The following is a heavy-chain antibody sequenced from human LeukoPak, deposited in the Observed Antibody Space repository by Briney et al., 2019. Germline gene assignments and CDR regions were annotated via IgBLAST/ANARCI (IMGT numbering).Heavy chain of an antibody. Sequence: ASVKVSCKASGYTFTGYYMHWVRQAPGQGLEWMGCINPNSGGTKYAQKFQGGVTLTRDTSISTAYMELSRLRSDDTAVYYCARDWFGELLPHSWGQGTLVTVSS. CDR2: INPNSGGT. J-gene: IGHJ4*02. CDR3: ARDWFGELLPHS. D-gene: IGHD3-10*01. CDR1: GYTFTGYY. V-gene: IGHV1-2*02.